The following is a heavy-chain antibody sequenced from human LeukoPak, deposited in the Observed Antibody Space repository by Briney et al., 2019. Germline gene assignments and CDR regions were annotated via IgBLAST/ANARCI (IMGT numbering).Heavy chain of an antibody. J-gene: IGHJ6*02. D-gene: IGHD3-22*01. CDR1: GGSMSGYY. V-gene: IGHV4-59*01. CDR3: AKGLYDSSGSYYYGMDV. Sequence: SETLSLTCTVSGGSMSGYYWSWIRQPPGKGLEWIGYIHYSGTTNYNPSLKSRVTISLDTSRNQFSLKLRSVTTADTAVYYCAKGLYDSSGSYYYGMDVWGQGTTVTVSS. CDR2: IHYSGTT.